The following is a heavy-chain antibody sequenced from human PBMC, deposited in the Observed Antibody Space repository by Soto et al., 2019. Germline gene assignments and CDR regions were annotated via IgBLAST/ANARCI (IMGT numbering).Heavy chain of an antibody. CDR2: IIPIFGTA. CDR3: ASGAYYDYVWGSYRFPSFDY. D-gene: IGHD3-16*02. V-gene: IGHV1-69*01. J-gene: IGHJ4*02. Sequence: QVQLVQSGAEVKKPGSSVKVSCKASGGTFSSYAISWVRQAPGQGLEWMGGIIPIFGTANYAQKFQGRVTITADESTSTAYMELSSLRSEDTAVYYCASGAYYDYVWGSYRFPSFDYWGQGTLVTVSS. CDR1: GGTFSSYA.